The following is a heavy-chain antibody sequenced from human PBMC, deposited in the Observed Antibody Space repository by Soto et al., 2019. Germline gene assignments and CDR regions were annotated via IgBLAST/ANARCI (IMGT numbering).Heavy chain of an antibody. J-gene: IGHJ4*02. CDR2: IYHSGST. D-gene: IGHD4-17*01. CDR1: GGSISSGGYS. V-gene: IGHV4-30-2*01. CDR3: ARSQTTVTSYAY. Sequence: TSETLSLTCAGSGGSISSGGYSWSWIRQPPGKGLERIGYIYHSGSTYYNPSLKSRVTISVDRSKNQFSLKLSSVTAADTAVYYCARSQTTVTSYAYWGQGTLVTVSS.